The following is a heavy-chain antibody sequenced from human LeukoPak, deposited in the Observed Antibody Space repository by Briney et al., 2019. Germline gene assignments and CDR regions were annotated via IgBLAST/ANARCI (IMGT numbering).Heavy chain of an antibody. V-gene: IGHV1-18*01. CDR3: ARDSSAIVTDDAFDI. Sequence: ASVKVSCXASGYTFTSYGISWVRQAPGQGLEWMGWISAYNGNTNYAQKLQGRVTMTTVTSTSTAYMELRSLRSDDTAVYYCARDSSAIVTDDAFDIWGQGTMVTVSS. CDR2: ISAYNGNT. D-gene: IGHD3-22*01. CDR1: GYTFTSYG. J-gene: IGHJ3*02.